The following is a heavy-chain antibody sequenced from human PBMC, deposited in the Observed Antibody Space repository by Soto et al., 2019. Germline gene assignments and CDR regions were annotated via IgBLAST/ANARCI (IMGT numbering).Heavy chain of an antibody. J-gene: IGHJ4*02. D-gene: IGHD3-10*01. CDR2: IHHDGSS. Sequence: QVQLQESGPGLVKPSGTLSLTCAVSGGSISSTSWWSWVRQPPGKGLEWIGEIHHDGSSNYTPSLKSRVTISVDKSENQSSLKVNSVTAADTDVYYCARKWFGEPHKFDYWGQGALVTVSS. CDR1: GGSISSTSW. V-gene: IGHV4-4*02. CDR3: ARKWFGEPHKFDY.